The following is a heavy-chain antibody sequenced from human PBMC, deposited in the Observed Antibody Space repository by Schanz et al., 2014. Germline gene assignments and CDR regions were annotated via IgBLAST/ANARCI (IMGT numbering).Heavy chain of an antibody. CDR3: ARDRVGASSYFDY. CDR1: GFTFSDHF. Sequence: VQLVESGGGLVKPGGSLRLSCAASGFTFSDHFMDWVRQAPGKGLEWVGVISSDGNQQYYVDSVRGRFTMSRDNSKNTVYLRMNGPRIEDTAVYYCARDRVGASSYFDYWGQGTLVTVSS. CDR2: ISSDGNQQ. D-gene: IGHD1-26*01. V-gene: IGHV3-30*03. J-gene: IGHJ4*02.